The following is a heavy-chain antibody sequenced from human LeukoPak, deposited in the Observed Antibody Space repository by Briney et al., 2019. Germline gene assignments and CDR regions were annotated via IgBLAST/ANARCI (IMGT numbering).Heavy chain of an antibody. CDR2: ISNNGNII. D-gene: IGHD2-8*02. J-gene: IGHJ6*03. CDR1: GFTFSKAW. CDR3: ARDWVAAGGDYMDV. Sequence: GGSLRLSCAASGFTFSKAWFSWVRRAPGKGLEWVSFISNNGNIIKYADSVKGRFTISRDDAESSLYLQMNSLRVDDTAIYYCARDWVAAGGDYMDVWGKGTTVTISS. V-gene: IGHV3-11*04.